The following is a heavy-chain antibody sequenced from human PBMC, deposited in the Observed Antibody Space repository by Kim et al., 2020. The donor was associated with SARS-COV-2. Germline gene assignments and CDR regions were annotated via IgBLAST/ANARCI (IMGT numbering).Heavy chain of an antibody. V-gene: IGHV3-30*07. D-gene: IGHD6-13*01. CDR3: ARDTSSWYYFDY. Sequence: YLTAPVKGRFTLSRDNYKNTLYLQMNSLRAEDTAVYYCARDTSSWYYFDYWGQGTLVTVSS. J-gene: IGHJ4*02.